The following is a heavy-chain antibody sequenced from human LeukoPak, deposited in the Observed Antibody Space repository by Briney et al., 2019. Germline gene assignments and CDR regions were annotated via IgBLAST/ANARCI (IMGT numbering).Heavy chain of an antibody. V-gene: IGHV3-64*01. J-gene: IGHJ4*02. Sequence: GGSLRLSCAASRFTFSSYAMHWVRQAPGKGLEYVSAISSNGGSTYYANSVKGRFTISRDNSKNTLYLQMGSLRAEDMAVYYCARDSAGTPEYYFDYWGQGTLVTVSS. CDR1: RFTFSSYA. CDR3: ARDSAGTPEYYFDY. D-gene: IGHD1-1*01. CDR2: ISSNGGST.